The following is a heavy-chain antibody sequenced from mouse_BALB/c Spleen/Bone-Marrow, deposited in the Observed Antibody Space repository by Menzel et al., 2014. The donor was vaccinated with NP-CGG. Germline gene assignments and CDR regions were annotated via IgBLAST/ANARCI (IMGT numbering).Heavy chain of an antibody. D-gene: IGHD2-14*01. CDR1: GSNIKDTY. Sequence: VQLQQSGAELVKPGASVKLSCTASGSNIKDTYMHWVKQRPERGLEWIGRIDPANGNTKYDPRFQGKATITADASSNTAYLQLSSLTSEDTAVYYCTGRYGWFAYWGQGTLVTVSA. J-gene: IGHJ3*01. CDR3: TGRYGWFAY. CDR2: IDPANGNT. V-gene: IGHV14-3*02.